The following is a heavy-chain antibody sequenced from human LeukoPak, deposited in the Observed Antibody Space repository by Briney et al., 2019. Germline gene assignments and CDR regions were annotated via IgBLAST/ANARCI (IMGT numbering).Heavy chain of an antibody. CDR2: IWFDGTNK. CDR1: GFTFSSYG. D-gene: IGHD3-16*01. J-gene: IGHJ1*01. CDR3: ARIHNNYGMGYFQH. Sequence: GRSLRLSCATSGFTFSSYGMHWVRQAPGKGLEWVALIWFDGTNKYYADSVKGRFTISGDPSKNTLYLQMNSLRAEDTAVYYCARIHNNYGMGYFQHWGQGTLVTVSS. V-gene: IGHV3-33*01.